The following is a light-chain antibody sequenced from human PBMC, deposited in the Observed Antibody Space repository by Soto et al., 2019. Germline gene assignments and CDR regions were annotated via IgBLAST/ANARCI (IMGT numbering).Light chain of an antibody. CDR1: SSDVGGYRY. CDR3: SSYTSSGPLVV. J-gene: IGLJ2*01. CDR2: EVS. Sequence: QSVLTQPASVSGSPGQSITISCTGTSSDVGGYRYVSWYQQFPDKAPKLMIYEVSNRPSGVSSRFSGSKSGNTASLTISGLQAEDEADYYCSSYTSSGPLVVFGGGTKVT. V-gene: IGLV2-14*01.